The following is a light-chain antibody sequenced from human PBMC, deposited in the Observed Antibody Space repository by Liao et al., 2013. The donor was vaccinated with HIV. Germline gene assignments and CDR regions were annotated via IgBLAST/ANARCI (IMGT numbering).Light chain of an antibody. CDR2: EDT. J-gene: IGLJ2*01. CDR3: QAWDSSTDVV. CDR1: TLGDKY. V-gene: IGLV3-1*01. Sequence: SYELTQPPSVSVSPGQTASITCSGDTLGDKYASWYQQRPGQSPVLVIYEDTKRPSGIPERFSGSNSGNTATLTISETQPMDEADYFCQAWDSSTDVVFGGGTKLTVL.